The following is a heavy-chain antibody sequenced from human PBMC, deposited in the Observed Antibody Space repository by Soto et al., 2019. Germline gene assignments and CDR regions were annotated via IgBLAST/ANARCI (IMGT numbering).Heavy chain of an antibody. Sequence: HPGGSLRLSCAASGFTFSSYSMNWVRQAPGKGLEWVSYISSSSSTIYYADSVKGRFTISRDNAKNSLYLQMNSLRAEDTAVYYCARDAIAAAGPDQDLSNYYYYYMDVWGKGTTVTVSS. D-gene: IGHD6-13*01. J-gene: IGHJ6*03. CDR3: ARDAIAAAGPDQDLSNYYYYYMDV. V-gene: IGHV3-48*01. CDR2: ISSSSSTI. CDR1: GFTFSSYS.